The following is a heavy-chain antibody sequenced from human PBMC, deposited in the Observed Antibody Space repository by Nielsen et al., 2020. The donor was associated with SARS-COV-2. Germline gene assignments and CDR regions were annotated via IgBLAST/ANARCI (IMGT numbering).Heavy chain of an antibody. J-gene: IGHJ6*02. D-gene: IGHD1-1*01. Sequence: GESLTISCAASGFTFSNAWMSWVRQAPGKGLEWVGRIKSKTDGGTTDYAAPVKGRFTISRDDSKNTLYLQMNSLKTEDTAVYYCTTVKNDTYYYGMDVWGQGTTVTVSS. CDR1: GFTFSNAW. CDR3: TTVKNDTYYYGMDV. CDR2: IKSKTDGGTT. V-gene: IGHV3-15*01.